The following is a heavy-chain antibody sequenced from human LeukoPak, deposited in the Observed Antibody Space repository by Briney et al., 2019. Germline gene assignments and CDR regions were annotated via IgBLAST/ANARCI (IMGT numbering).Heavy chain of an antibody. Sequence: GGSLRLSCAASGFTFNTYGMHWVRQAPGKGLEWVAFIRYDGSNTYYADSLRGRFTISRDNSKNTLFLQMNSLRTDDTAVYYCARGLTYSSGWYVLDYYYMDVWGKGTTVTVSS. D-gene: IGHD6-19*01. CDR1: GFTFNTYG. CDR2: IRYDGSNT. CDR3: ARGLTYSSGWYVLDYYYMDV. V-gene: IGHV3-30*02. J-gene: IGHJ6*03.